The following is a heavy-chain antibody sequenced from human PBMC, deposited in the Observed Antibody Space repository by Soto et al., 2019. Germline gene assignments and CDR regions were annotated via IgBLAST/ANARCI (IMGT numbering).Heavy chain of an antibody. J-gene: IGHJ5*02. CDR2: TKNKAQGYTT. V-gene: IGHV3-72*01. CDR1: GLTLCDHY. D-gene: IGHD2-8*01. Sequence: GGSLRLCCAASGLTLCDHYMDWVRQAPGKGLEWVGRTKNKAQGYTTEYAASVKGRFTISRDDSENSLYLQMSSLETGDTAVYYCARWTNGACGPWGQGTLVTVSS. CDR3: ARWTNGACGP.